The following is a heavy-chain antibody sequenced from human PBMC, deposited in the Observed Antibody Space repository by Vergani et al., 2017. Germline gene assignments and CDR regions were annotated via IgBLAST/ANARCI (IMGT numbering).Heavy chain of an antibody. Sequence: VQLVESGGGVVRPGGSLRLSCAASGFTFDDYGMSWVRQAPGKGLEWVALISNDGRHTYYADSVRGRFSISRDNAKNTLYPQMNSLRTEDTANYYCRGEMDVWGKGTTVTVSS. J-gene: IGHJ6*04. V-gene: IGHV3-30*03. CDR1: GFTFDDYG. CDR2: ISNDGRHT. CDR3: RGEMDV.